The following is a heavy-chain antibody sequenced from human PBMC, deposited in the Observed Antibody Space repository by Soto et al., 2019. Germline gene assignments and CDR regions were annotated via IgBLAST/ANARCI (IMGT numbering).Heavy chain of an antibody. Sequence: SETLSLTCAVSGGSIRSGGYSWSWIRQPPGKGLEWIGYIYHSGSTYYNPSLKSRVTISVDRSKNQFSLKLSSVTAADTAVYYCARGGIAAAGTLSWFDPWGQGTLVTVSS. D-gene: IGHD6-13*01. CDR2: IYHSGST. J-gene: IGHJ5*02. CDR3: ARGGIAAAGTLSWFDP. CDR1: GGSIRSGGYS. V-gene: IGHV4-30-2*01.